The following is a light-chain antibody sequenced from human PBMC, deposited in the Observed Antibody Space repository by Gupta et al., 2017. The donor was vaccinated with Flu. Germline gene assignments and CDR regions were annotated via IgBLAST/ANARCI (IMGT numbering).Light chain of an antibody. CDR2: GAS. Sequence: EIVLTQSPATLSLSPGERATLSCRASHSVNTCLAWYQQKRGQAPRLLIFGASNRATGIPARFSGSRSETDFTLTINRLEPEDFAVYYCQQGDDWPLTFGGGTKVEIK. CDR3: QQGDDWPLT. J-gene: IGKJ4*01. V-gene: IGKV3-11*01. CDR1: HSVNTC.